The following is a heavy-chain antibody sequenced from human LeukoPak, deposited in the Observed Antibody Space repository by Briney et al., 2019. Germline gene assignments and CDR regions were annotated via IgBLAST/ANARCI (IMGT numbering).Heavy chain of an antibody. CDR1: GYTFTDYY. CDR2: IYPNNGDT. D-gene: IGHD2-8*01. V-gene: IGHV1-2*02. Sequence: ASVTVSCKAFGYTFTDYYFHWLRQAPGQGLEWMGWIYPNNGDTNYAQKFQGSVTMTRDTSINTAYMELSSLTSDDTAVYYCARDGVRTYDLCGEESLVTVSS. CDR3: ARDGVRTYDL. J-gene: IGHJ5*02.